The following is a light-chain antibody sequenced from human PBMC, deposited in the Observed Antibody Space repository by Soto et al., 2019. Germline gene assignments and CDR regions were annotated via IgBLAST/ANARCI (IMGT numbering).Light chain of an antibody. CDR2: GAS. CDR3: QQYGGSFRV. V-gene: IGKV3-20*01. J-gene: IGKJ2*01. Sequence: EIVLTQSPGTLSLSPGERATLSCRASQSVSSSYLAWYQQKPGQAPRLLIYGASSRATGIPDRFSGSGSGTDFTLTISRLEPEDFAVYYCQQYGGSFRVFGPGTKLEIK. CDR1: QSVSSSY.